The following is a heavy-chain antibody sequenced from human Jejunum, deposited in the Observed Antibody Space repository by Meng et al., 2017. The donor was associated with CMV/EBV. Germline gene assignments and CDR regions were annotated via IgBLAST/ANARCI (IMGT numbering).Heavy chain of an antibody. J-gene: IGHJ4*02. CDR3: VKDTGRGDY. CDR2: IRYDGSYK. D-gene: IGHD2-8*02. Sequence: LCCEASGFTFSNYGMHWVRQTPAKGLEWVAFIRYDGSYKLYSDSMEGRFAISRDNSKNTLFLQMNSLRAEDTAMYFCVKDTGRGDYWGQGTLVTVSS. V-gene: IGHV3-30*02. CDR1: GFTFSNYG.